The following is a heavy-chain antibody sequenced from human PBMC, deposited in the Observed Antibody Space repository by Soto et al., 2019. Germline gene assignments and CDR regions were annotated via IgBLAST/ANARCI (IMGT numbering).Heavy chain of an antibody. CDR1: GFTFSSYS. J-gene: IGHJ4*02. V-gene: IGHV3-21*01. D-gene: IGHD1-26*01. CDR2: ISSSSSYI. CDR3: ARAVGALTQFDY. Sequence: EVQLVESGGGLVKPGGSLRLSCAASGFTFSSYSMNWVRQAPGKGLEWVSSISSSSSYIYYADSMKGRFTISRDNAKNSLYLQMNSLRAEDTAVYYCARAVGALTQFDYWGQGTLVTVSS.